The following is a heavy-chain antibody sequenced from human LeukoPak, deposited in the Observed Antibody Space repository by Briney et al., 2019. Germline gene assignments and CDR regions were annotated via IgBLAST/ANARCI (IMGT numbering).Heavy chain of an antibody. V-gene: IGHV4-34*01. CDR1: GGSFSDYY. CDR3: ASYDSSGYHLDY. CDR2: INHSGST. Sequence: SETLSLTCGVYGGSFSDYYWSWIRQPPGKGLEWIGEINHSGSTNYNPSLKSRVTISVDTSKNQFSLKLSSVTAADTAVYYCASYDSSGYHLDYWGQGTLVTVSS. J-gene: IGHJ4*02. D-gene: IGHD3-22*01.